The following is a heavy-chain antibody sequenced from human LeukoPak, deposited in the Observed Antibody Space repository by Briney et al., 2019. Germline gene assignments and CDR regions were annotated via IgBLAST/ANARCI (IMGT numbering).Heavy chain of an antibody. Sequence: PGGSLRLSCAASGFTFSSYAMSWVRQAPGKGLEWVPAISGSGGSTYYADSVKGRFTISRDNAKNSLYLQMNSLRAEDTAVYYCAELGITMIGGVWGKGTTVTISS. J-gene: IGHJ6*04. D-gene: IGHD3-10*02. CDR2: ISGSGGST. V-gene: IGHV3-23*01. CDR1: GFTFSSYA. CDR3: AELGITMIGGV.